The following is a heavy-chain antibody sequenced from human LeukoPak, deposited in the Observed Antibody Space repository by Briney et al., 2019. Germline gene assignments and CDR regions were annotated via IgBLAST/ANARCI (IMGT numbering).Heavy chain of an antibody. V-gene: IGHV3-30*18. CDR3: AKDDSGFGEHFDY. J-gene: IGHJ4*02. CDR2: ISYDGSNK. CDR1: GFTFSSYG. D-gene: IGHD3-10*01. Sequence: GGSLRLSCAASGFTFSSYGMHWVRQAPGKGLEWVAVISYDGSNKYYADSVKGRFTISRDNSKNTLYLQMNSLRAEDTAVYYCAKDDSGFGEHFDYWGQGTLVTVSS.